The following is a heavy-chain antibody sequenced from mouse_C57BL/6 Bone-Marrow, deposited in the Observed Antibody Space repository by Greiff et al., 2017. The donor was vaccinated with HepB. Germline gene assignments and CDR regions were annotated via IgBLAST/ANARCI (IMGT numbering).Heavy chain of an antibody. CDR2: IRSKSNNYAT. J-gene: IGHJ4*01. CDR1: GFSFNTYA. D-gene: IGHD1-1*01. V-gene: IGHV10-1*01. Sequence: EVMLVESGGGLVQPKGSLKLSCAASGFSFNTYAMNWVRQAPGKGLEWVARIRSKSNNYATYYADSVKDRFTISRDDSESMLYLQMNNLKTEDTAMYYCGRGGRITTVVDAMDYWGQGTSVTVSS. CDR3: GRGGRITTVVDAMDY.